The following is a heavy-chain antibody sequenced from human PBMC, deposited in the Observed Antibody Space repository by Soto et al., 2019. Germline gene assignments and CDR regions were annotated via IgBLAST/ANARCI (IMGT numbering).Heavy chain of an antibody. D-gene: IGHD6-13*01. V-gene: IGHV4-4*02. CDR3: ARDPGIAAAGTAYN. J-gene: IGHJ4*02. CDR1: GGSISSSNW. Sequence: QVQLQESGPGLVKPSGTLSLTCAVSGGSISSSNWWSWVRQPPGKGLEWIGYIYYSGSTYYNPSLKSRVTISVDTSKNQFSLKLSSVTAADTAVYYCARDPGIAAAGTAYNWGQGTLVTVSS. CDR2: IYYSGST.